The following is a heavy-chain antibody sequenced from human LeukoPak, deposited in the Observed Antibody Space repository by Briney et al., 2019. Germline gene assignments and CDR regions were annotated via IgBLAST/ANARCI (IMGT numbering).Heavy chain of an antibody. J-gene: IGHJ4*02. CDR1: GFTFSSYS. D-gene: IGHD6-6*01. Sequence: GGSLRLSCAASGFTFSSYSMNWVRQAPGKGLEWVSSISSSSSYIYYADSVKGRFTISRDNAKNSLYLQMNSLRAEDTALYYCAKDRYSSSPTYFDYWGQGTLVTVSS. CDR2: ISSSSSYI. V-gene: IGHV3-21*04. CDR3: AKDRYSSSPTYFDY.